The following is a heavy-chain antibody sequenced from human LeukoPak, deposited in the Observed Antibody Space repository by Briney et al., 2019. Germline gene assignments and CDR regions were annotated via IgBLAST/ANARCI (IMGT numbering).Heavy chain of an antibody. D-gene: IGHD3-10*01. Sequence: SETLSLTCAVYGGSFSGYYWSWIRQPPGKGLEWIGEINHSGSTNYNPFLKSRVTISVDTSKNQFSLKLSSVTAADTAVYYCARFTMVRGVRPFDPWGQGTLVTVSS. CDR1: GGSFSGYY. CDR3: ARFTMVRGVRPFDP. CDR2: INHSGST. J-gene: IGHJ5*02. V-gene: IGHV4-34*01.